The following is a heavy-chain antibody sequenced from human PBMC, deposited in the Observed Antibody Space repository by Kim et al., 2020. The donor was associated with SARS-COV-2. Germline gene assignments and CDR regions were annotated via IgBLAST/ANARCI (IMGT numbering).Heavy chain of an antibody. Sequence: ASVKVSCKASGYTFTSYYMHWVRQAPGQGLEWMGIINPSGGSTSYAQKFQGRVTMTRDTSTSTVYMELSSLRSEDTAVYYCARDWRIQLWLQAGYYYYYGMDVWGQGTTVTVSS. CDR1: GYTFTSYY. CDR2: INPSGGST. V-gene: IGHV1-46*01. D-gene: IGHD5-18*01. J-gene: IGHJ6*02. CDR3: ARDWRIQLWLQAGYYYYYGMDV.